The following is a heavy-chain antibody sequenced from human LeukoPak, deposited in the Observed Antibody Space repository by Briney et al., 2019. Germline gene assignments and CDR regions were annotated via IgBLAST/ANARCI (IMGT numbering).Heavy chain of an antibody. CDR1: GGSFSGYY. CDR3: ARKEGFVVRGFMGQNSYYYYMDV. V-gene: IGHV4-34*01. D-gene: IGHD3-10*01. Sequence: PSETLSLTCVVYGGSFSGYYWSWIRQPPGKGLEWIGEINHSGSTNYNPSPKSRVTISVDTSKNQFSLKLSSVTAADTAVYYCARKEGFVVRGFMGQNSYYYYMDVWGKGTTVTVSS. J-gene: IGHJ6*03. CDR2: INHSGST.